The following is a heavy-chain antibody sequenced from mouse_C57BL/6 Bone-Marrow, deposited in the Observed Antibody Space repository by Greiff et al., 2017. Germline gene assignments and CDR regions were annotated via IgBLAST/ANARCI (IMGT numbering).Heavy chain of an antibody. CDR1: GFTFSSYA. CDR2: ISDGGSYT. V-gene: IGHV5-4*01. CDR3: ARETVRLDAMDY. Sequence: EVKVVESGGGLVKPGGSLKLSCAAFGFTFSSYAMSWVRQTPEKRLEWVATISDGGSYTYYPDNVKGRFTISRDNAKNNLYLQMSHLKSEDTAMYYCARETVRLDAMDYWGQGTSVTVSS. J-gene: IGHJ4*01.